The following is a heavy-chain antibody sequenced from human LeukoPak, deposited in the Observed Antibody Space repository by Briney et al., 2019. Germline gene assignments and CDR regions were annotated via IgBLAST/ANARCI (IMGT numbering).Heavy chain of an antibody. Sequence: KASETLSLTCAVYGGSFSSYYWSWIRQPPGKGLEWIGEINHSGSTNYNPSLKSRVTVSVDTSKNQVSLKLSSVTAADTAVYYCARGSAAYDIWGQGTVVTVSS. J-gene: IGHJ3*02. CDR1: GGSFSSYY. V-gene: IGHV4-34*01. CDR2: INHSGST. D-gene: IGHD3-10*01. CDR3: ARGSAAYDI.